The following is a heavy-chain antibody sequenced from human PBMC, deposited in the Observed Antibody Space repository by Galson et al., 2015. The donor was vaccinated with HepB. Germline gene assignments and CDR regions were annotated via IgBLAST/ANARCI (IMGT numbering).Heavy chain of an antibody. CDR1: GFTFSSYA. Sequence: SLRLSCAASGFTFSSYAMHWVRQAPGKGLEYVSAISSNGGSTYYADSVKGRFTISRDNSKNTLYLQMSSLRAEDTAVYYCVKSYYGSGRSLSAYYYYGMDVWGQGTTVTVSS. D-gene: IGHD3-10*01. CDR2: ISSNGGST. V-gene: IGHV3-64D*06. J-gene: IGHJ6*02. CDR3: VKSYYGSGRSLSAYYYYGMDV.